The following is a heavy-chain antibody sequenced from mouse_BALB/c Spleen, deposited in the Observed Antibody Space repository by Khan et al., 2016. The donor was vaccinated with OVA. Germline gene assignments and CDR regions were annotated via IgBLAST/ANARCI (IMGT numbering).Heavy chain of an antibody. Sequence: EVQLVESGPGLVKPSQSLSLTCTVTGYSITTGYAWNWIRQFPGNKLEWMGYISYSGVTSYTPSLKSRISITRDTSKNHFFLQLNTVTTDDTATYYWARWNYYVYYFDYWGQGTTRTVSS. D-gene: IGHD1-1*01. CDR1: GYSITTGYA. CDR2: ISYSGVT. V-gene: IGHV3-2*02. J-gene: IGHJ2*01. CDR3: ARWNYYVYYFDY.